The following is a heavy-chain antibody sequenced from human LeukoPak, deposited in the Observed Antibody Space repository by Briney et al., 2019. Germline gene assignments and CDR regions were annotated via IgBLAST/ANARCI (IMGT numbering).Heavy chain of an antibody. V-gene: IGHV3-23*01. J-gene: IGHJ1*01. CDR3: AKEGRGAMIVVVITTSFQH. CDR2: ISGSGGRT. Sequence: GGSLRLSCAASGFSSRCYVISWVRQAPGGRVERGLTISGSGGRTYYAESVKGRFTISRDNSKNTLYLQMNSLRAEDTAVYYCAKEGRGAMIVVVITTSFQHWGQGTLVTVSS. D-gene: IGHD3-22*01. CDR1: GFSSRCYV.